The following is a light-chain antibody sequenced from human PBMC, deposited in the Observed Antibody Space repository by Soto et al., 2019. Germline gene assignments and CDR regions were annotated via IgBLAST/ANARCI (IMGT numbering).Light chain of an antibody. J-gene: IGLJ3*02. CDR2: RNT. Sequence: QSVLTQPPSASGTPGQRVTISCSGGRSNIGSNYAFWYQQFPGTTPKLFIFRNTQRPSGVPDRFSGSKSGTSASLTISGLRSEDDATYSCAAWYEKLRSVVFGGGTQRTVL. V-gene: IGLV1-47*01. CDR3: AAWYEKLRSVV. CDR1: RSNIGSNY.